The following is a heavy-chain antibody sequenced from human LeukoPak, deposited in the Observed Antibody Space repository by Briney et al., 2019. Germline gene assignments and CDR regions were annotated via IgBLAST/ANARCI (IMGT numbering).Heavy chain of an antibody. CDR3: AKVLAYYFDY. Sequence: QPGGSLRLSCGASGFTFSSYAMSWVRQAPGKGLEWVSAIGSGTYYADSVKGRFTISRDNSKNTLYQQMNSLRAEDTAVYYCAKVLAYYFDYWGQGTLVTVSS. CDR2: IGSGT. J-gene: IGHJ4*02. V-gene: IGHV3-23*01. CDR1: GFTFSSYA.